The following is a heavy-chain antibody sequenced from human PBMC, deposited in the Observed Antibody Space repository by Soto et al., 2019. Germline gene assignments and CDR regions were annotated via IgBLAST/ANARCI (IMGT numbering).Heavy chain of an antibody. Sequence: SSGTLSLTCTVSGCSLSSSSYYWGWIRQPPGKGLEWIGSIYYSGSTYYNPSLKSRVTISVDTSKNQFSLKLSSVTAADTAVYYCARHQGGWYGGDDWGQGTLVTVS. CDR3: ARHQGGWYGGDD. V-gene: IGHV4-39*01. CDR2: IYYSGST. D-gene: IGHD6-19*01. J-gene: IGHJ4*02. CDR1: GCSLSSSSYY.